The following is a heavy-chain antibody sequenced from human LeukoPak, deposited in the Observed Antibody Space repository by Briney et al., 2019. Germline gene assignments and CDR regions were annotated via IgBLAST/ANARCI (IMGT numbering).Heavy chain of an antibody. CDR3: AKGAYDYIEIGYFDS. D-gene: IGHD5-12*01. Sequence: GGSLRLSCAASGFIFSNYAMSWVRQAPGKGLEWVSGISDGGDNTYYADSVKGRFTISRDKSNSTLYLQMNSLRADDTAVYYCAKGAYDYIEIGYFDSWGQGTLVTVSS. CDR1: GFIFSNYA. V-gene: IGHV3-23*01. J-gene: IGHJ4*02. CDR2: ISDGGDNT.